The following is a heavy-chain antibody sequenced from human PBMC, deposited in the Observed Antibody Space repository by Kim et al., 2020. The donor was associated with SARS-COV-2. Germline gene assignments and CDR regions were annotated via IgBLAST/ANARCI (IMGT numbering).Heavy chain of an antibody. CDR1: GGTFSSYA. Sequence: SVKVSCKASGGTFSSYAISWVRQAPGQGLEWMGGIIPSCGTANYAQKFQGRVTITADESTSTAYMELSSLRSEDTAVYYCARGMGGALMVRGVIPNWGQGTLVTVSS. CDR3: ARGMGGALMVRGVIPN. J-gene: IGHJ4*02. CDR2: IIPSCGTA. D-gene: IGHD3-10*01. V-gene: IGHV1-69*13.